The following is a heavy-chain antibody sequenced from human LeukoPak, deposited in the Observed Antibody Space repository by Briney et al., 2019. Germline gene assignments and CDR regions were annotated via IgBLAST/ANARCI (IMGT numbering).Heavy chain of an antibody. Sequence: GGSLRLSCAASGFTFSSYWMHWVRQAPGKGLVWVSRINSDGSSTRYADSVKGRFTISRDNAKNTLYLQMNSLRAEDTAVYYCARVRYYGNWFDPWGQGTLVTVSS. D-gene: IGHD3-3*01. V-gene: IGHV3-74*01. CDR1: GFTFSSYW. CDR2: INSDGSST. CDR3: ARVRYYGNWFDP. J-gene: IGHJ5*02.